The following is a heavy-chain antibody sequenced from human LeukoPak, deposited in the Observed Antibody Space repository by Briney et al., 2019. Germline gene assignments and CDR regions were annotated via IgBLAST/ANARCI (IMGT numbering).Heavy chain of an antibody. CDR1: GYTFTSYG. V-gene: IGHV1-18*01. CDR3: ARDRPGRYCSSTSCYTASPFDP. CDR2: ISAYNGNT. Sequence: GASVKVSCKASGYTFTSYGISWVRQAPGQGLEWMGWISAYNGNTNYAQKFQGRVTITADESTSTAYMELSSLRSEDTAVYYCARDRPGRYCSSTSCYTASPFDPWGQGTLVIVSS. J-gene: IGHJ5*02. D-gene: IGHD2-2*02.